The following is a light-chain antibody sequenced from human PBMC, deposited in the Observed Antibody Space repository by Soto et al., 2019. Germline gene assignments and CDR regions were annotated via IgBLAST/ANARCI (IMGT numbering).Light chain of an antibody. CDR1: SRDIGTYDS. V-gene: IGLV2-14*01. CDR2: EVT. CDR3: RSYTTSSTWV. J-gene: IGLJ3*02. Sequence: QSALTQPASVSGSPGQSITISCTGASRDIGTYDSVSWYQQHPGKAPKLLIYEVTNRPSGVSHRFAGSKSGYTASLTISGLQADDEADYYCRSYTTSSTWVFGGGTKVTVL.